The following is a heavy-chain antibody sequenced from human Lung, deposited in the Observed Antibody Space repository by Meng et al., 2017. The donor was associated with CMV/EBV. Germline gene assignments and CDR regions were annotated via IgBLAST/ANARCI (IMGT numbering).Heavy chain of an antibody. CDR1: GYTLTNYY. Sequence: ASVKVSCKASGYTLTNYYIHWVRQAPGQGLEWMGIINPSDNTTIYAQKFQGRVTMTRDTSTSTVYMELSSLRSDDTALYYCARDLGYSSSWYFQYYSDCWGQGXLVTVSS. CDR3: ARDLGYSSSWYFQYYSDC. V-gene: IGHV1-46*01. D-gene: IGHD6-13*01. CDR2: INPSDNTT. J-gene: IGHJ4*02.